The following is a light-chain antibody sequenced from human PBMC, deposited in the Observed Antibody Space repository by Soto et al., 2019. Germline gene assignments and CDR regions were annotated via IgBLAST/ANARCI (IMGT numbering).Light chain of an antibody. CDR1: QSVLYSSNNKNY. V-gene: IGKV4-1*01. Sequence: DIVMTQSPDSLAVSLGERATINCKSSQSVLYSSNNKNYLAWYQQKPGQPPKVLIYWASTRESGVPDRFSGSGSGTDFTLTISSLQAGDVALYYCQQYYDTPLTFGGGTKVEI. CDR3: QQYYDTPLT. CDR2: WAS. J-gene: IGKJ4*01.